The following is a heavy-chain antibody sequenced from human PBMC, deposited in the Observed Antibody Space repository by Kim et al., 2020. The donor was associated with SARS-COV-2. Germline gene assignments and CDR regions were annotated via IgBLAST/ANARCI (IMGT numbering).Heavy chain of an antibody. CDR2: ISSSGSTI. Sequence: GGSLRLSCAASGFTFSSYSMNWVRQAPGKGLEWVSYISSSGSTIYYADSVKGRFTISRDNAKNSLYLQMNSLRDEDTAVYYCARVEVAVLWFWELIGPIHTNFDYWGQGTLVTVSS. V-gene: IGHV3-48*02. J-gene: IGHJ4*02. D-gene: IGHD3-10*01. CDR3: ARVEVAVLWFWELIGPIHTNFDY. CDR1: GFTFSSYS.